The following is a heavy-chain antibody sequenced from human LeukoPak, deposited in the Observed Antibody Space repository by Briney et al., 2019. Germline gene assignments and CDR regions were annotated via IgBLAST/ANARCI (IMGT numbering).Heavy chain of an antibody. CDR2: IRFDGGTK. D-gene: IGHD2-21*02. V-gene: IGHV3-30*02. Sequence: GGPLRLSCAASDFTFSNSGMHWVRQAPGKGLEWVAFIRFDGGTKYYADSVKGRFTISRDNSKNTVYLQVNSLRAEDTAVYYCARRAYCGGDCYVDYWGQGTLVTVSS. CDR1: DFTFSNSG. J-gene: IGHJ4*02. CDR3: ARRAYCGGDCYVDY.